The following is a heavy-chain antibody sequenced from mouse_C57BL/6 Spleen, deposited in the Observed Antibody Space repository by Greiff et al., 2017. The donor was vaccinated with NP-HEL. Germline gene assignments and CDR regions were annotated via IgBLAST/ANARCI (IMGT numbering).Heavy chain of an antibody. J-gene: IGHJ2*01. V-gene: IGHV1-66*01. CDR1: GYSFTSYY. D-gene: IGHD2-3*01. CDR3: AREGDGYHDY. CDR2: IYPGSGNT. Sequence: QVQLQQSGPELVKPGASVKISCKASGYSFTSYYIHWVKQRPGQGLEWIGWIYPGSGNTKYNEKFKGKATLTADTSSSTAYMQLSSLTSEDSAVYYCAREGDGYHDYWGQGTTLTVSS.